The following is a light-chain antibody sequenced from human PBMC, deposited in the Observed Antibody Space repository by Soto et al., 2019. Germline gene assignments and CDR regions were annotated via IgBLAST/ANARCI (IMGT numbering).Light chain of an antibody. Sequence: DIQMTQYPSSLSASVGDRVTITCRASQSISSYLNWYQQKPGKAPNLLMYTASNLQSGVPSRFSGSGSGTDFTLTISSLQPEDFATYYRQQSYSTPISFGQGTRLEIK. J-gene: IGKJ5*01. CDR2: TAS. CDR3: QQSYSTPIS. CDR1: QSISSY. V-gene: IGKV1-39*01.